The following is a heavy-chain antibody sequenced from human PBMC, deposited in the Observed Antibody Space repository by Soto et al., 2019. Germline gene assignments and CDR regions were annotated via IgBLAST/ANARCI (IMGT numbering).Heavy chain of an antibody. D-gene: IGHD6-6*01. CDR3: ARSLEARRPLGFDP. V-gene: IGHV1-69*06. Sequence: SVKVACKASGGPLISYAIIWVRQAPGQGLEWMGGIIPILGTANYAQKFQGRVTITADKSTSTAYMELSSLRSEDTAVYYCARSLEARRPLGFDPWGQGTLVTVSS. J-gene: IGHJ5*02. CDR2: IIPILGTA. CDR1: GGPLISYA.